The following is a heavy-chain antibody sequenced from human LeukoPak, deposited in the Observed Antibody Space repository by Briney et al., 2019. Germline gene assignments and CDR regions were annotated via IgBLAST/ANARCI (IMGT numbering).Heavy chain of an antibody. CDR1: GFTFSSYS. CDR2: ISGSGGST. D-gene: IGHD6-13*01. V-gene: IGHV3-23*01. Sequence: QPGGSLRLSCAASGFTFSSYSMNWVRQAPGKGLEWVSAISGSGGSTYYADSVKGRFTISRDNSKNTLYLQMNSLRAEDTAVYYCAKVPLAGSSWYGIDYWGQGTLVTVSS. CDR3: AKVPLAGSSWYGIDY. J-gene: IGHJ4*02.